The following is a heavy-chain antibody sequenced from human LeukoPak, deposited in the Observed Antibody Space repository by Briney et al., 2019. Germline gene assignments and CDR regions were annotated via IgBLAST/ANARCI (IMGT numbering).Heavy chain of an antibody. V-gene: IGHV1-18*01. Sequence: ASVKVSCKASGYTFTSYGISWVRQAPGQGLEWMGWISAYNGNTNYAQKLQGRVTMTTDTFTSTAYMELRSLRSDDTAVYYCARERGSGYCSGGSCYGAFDIWGQGTMVTVSS. D-gene: IGHD2-15*01. CDR3: ARERGSGYCSGGSCYGAFDI. CDR2: ISAYNGNT. CDR1: GYTFTSYG. J-gene: IGHJ3*02.